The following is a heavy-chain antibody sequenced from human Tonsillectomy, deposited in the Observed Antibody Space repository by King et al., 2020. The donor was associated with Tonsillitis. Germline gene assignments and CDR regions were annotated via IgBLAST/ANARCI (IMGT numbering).Heavy chain of an antibody. J-gene: IGHJ4*02. V-gene: IGHV4-59*08. Sequence: VQLQESGPGLVKPSETMSLTCTVSGGSISSYYWSWIRQPPGKGLEWIGYIYYSGSTNYNTSLKSRVTISVDTTKNQFSLKLSSVTAADTAVYYCAINTDFWSGYTIDYWGQGTLVTVSS. D-gene: IGHD3-3*01. CDR2: IYYSGST. CDR1: GGSISSYY. CDR3: AINTDFWSGYTIDY.